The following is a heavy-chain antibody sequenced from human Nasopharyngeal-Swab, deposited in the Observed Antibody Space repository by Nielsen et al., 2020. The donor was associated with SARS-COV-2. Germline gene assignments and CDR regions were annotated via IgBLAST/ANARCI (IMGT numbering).Heavy chain of an antibody. D-gene: IGHD3-10*01. CDR1: GFTFSSYA. CDR2: ISGSGGST. CDR3: ARAQYYYGSGPGAFDI. J-gene: IGHJ3*02. V-gene: IGHV3-23*01. Sequence: GESLKISCAASGFTFSSYAMSWVRQAPGKGLEWVSAISGSGGSTYYADSVKGRFTISRDNSKNTLYLQMNSLRAEDTAVYYCARAQYYYGSGPGAFDIWGQGTMVTVSS.